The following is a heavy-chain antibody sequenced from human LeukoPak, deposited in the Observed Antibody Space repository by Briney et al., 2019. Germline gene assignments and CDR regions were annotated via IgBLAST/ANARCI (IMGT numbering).Heavy chain of an antibody. CDR2: INHSGST. J-gene: IGHJ3*01. D-gene: IGHD6-13*01. CDR3: AGGKRGIAGTNS. Sequence: PSETLSLTCAVYGGSFSGYYWSWIRQPPGKGLEWIGEINHSGSTNYNPSLKSRVTISVYTSKIHFSLKLSSVTAADTAVYYCAGGKRGIAGTNSWGQGTMVTVSS. V-gene: IGHV4-34*01. CDR1: GGSFSGYY.